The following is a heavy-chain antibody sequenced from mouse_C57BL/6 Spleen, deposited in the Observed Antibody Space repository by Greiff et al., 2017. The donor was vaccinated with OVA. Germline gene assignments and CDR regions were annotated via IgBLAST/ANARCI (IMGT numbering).Heavy chain of an antibody. CDR1: GYTFTDYN. V-gene: IGHV1-22*01. CDR2: INPNNGGT. D-gene: IGHD1-1*01. CDR3: AADYYGSWYFDV. Sequence: VQLQQSGPELVKPGASVKMSCKASGYTFTDYNMHWVKQSHGKSLEWIGYINPNNGGTSYNQKFKGKATLTVNKSSSTAYMELRSLTSEDSAVYYCAADYYGSWYFDVWGTGTTVTVSS. J-gene: IGHJ1*03.